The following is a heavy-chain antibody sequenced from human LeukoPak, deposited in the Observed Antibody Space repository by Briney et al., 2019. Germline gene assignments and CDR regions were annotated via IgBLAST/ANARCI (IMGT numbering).Heavy chain of an antibody. J-gene: IGHJ4*02. CDR1: GGTFSSYA. Sequence: SVKVSCKASGGTFSSYAISWVRQAPGQGLEWMGRIIPILGIANYAQKFQGRVTITADKSTGTAYMELSSLRSEDTAVYYCARDDGGKFDDWGQGTLVTVSS. D-gene: IGHD4-23*01. CDR3: ARDDGGKFDD. V-gene: IGHV1-69*04. CDR2: IIPILGIA.